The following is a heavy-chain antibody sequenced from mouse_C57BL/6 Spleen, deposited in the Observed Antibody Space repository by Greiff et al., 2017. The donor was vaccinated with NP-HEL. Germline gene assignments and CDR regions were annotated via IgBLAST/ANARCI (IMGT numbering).Heavy chain of an antibody. V-gene: IGHV1-53*01. Sequence: VQLQQPGTELVKPGASVKLSCKASGYTSTSYWMHWVKQRPGQGLEWIGNINPSNGGTNYNEKFKSKATLTVDKSSSTAYMQLSSLTSEDSAVYYCARLWELYWYFDVWGTGTTVTVSS. J-gene: IGHJ1*03. CDR3: ARLWELYWYFDV. D-gene: IGHD4-1*01. CDR2: INPSNGGT. CDR1: GYTSTSYW.